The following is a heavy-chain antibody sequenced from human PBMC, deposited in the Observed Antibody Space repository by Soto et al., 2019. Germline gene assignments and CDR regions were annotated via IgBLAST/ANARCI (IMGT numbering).Heavy chain of an antibody. CDR2: INPSGGST. Sequence: ASVKVSCKASGYTFTSYYMHWVRQAPGQGLEWMGIINPSGGSTSYAQKIQGRVNMTRDTSTSTVYMELSSLRSEDTAVYYCARDSNYDILTGYFPHYYYYYGMDVWGQGTTVTVSS. J-gene: IGHJ6*02. D-gene: IGHD3-9*01. V-gene: IGHV1-46*03. CDR1: GYTFTSYY. CDR3: ARDSNYDILTGYFPHYYYYYGMDV.